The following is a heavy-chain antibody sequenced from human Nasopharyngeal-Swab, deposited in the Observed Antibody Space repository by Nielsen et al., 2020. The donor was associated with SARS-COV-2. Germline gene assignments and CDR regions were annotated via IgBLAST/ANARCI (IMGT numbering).Heavy chain of an antibody. CDR3: VKDLRGMYAFDI. D-gene: IGHD3-16*01. V-gene: IGHV3-23*01. J-gene: IGHJ3*02. Sequence: GESLKISCEVSGFIFRYHAMSLVRQAPGKGLEWVSVISIRGVTTYYADSVKGRFTISRDNSKNTLYLQMSSLRTDDTAVYWCVKDLRGMYAFDIWGQGTMVTVSS. CDR2: ISIRGVTT. CDR1: GFIFRYHA.